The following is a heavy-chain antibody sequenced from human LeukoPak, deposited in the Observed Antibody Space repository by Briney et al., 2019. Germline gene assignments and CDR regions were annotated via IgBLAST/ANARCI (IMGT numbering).Heavy chain of an antibody. CDR3: ARVTYYYDQSAYYYPTKFDS. D-gene: IGHD3-22*01. CDR2: IFYSGNT. CDR1: GGSFSGYY. Sequence: SETLSLTCAVYGGSFSGYYWSWIRQPPGKGLEWIGDIFYSGNTHYNPSLKSRVTISVDTSNNQFSLKLNSVTAADTAVYYCARVTYYYDQSAYYYPTKFDSWGQGTLVIVSS. J-gene: IGHJ4*02. V-gene: IGHV4-34*12.